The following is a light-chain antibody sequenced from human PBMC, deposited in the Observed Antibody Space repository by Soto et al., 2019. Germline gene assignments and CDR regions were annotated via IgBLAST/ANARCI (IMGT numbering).Light chain of an antibody. CDR2: DVS. J-gene: IGLJ2*01. CDR1: SSDVGGYNF. CDR3: CSYAGSYTVI. V-gene: IGLV2-11*01. Sequence: QSVLTQPRSVSGSPGQSVIISCTGTSSDVGGYNFVSWYQHHPGKVPKLMIYDVSKRPSGVPDRFSGSKSDNTASLTISGLQAEDEADYYCCSYAGSYTVIFGGGTKLTVL.